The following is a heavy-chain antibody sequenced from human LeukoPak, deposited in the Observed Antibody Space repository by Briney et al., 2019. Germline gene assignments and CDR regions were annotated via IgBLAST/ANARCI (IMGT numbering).Heavy chain of an antibody. Sequence: SVRVSCKASGGTFSSYAISWVRQAPGQGLEWMGGIIPIFGTANYAQKFQGRVTITTDESTCTAYMELSSLRSEDTAVYYCARDNYDFWSGYHIPNWFDPWGQGTLVTVSS. D-gene: IGHD3-3*01. V-gene: IGHV1-69*05. CDR3: ARDNYDFWSGYHIPNWFDP. CDR1: GGTFSSYA. CDR2: IIPIFGTA. J-gene: IGHJ5*02.